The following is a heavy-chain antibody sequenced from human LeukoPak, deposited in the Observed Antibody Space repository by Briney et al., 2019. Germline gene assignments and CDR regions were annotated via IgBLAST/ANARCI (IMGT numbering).Heavy chain of an antibody. D-gene: IGHD1-26*01. CDR1: GGSFSGYY. Sequence: SETLSLTCAVYGGSFSGYYWSWIRQPPGKGLEWIGYIYYSGSTNYNPSLKSRVTISVDTSKNQFSLKLSSVTAADTAVYYCARDGIGGGFDYWGQGTLVTVSS. J-gene: IGHJ4*02. V-gene: IGHV4-59*01. CDR3: ARDGIGGGFDY. CDR2: IYYSGST.